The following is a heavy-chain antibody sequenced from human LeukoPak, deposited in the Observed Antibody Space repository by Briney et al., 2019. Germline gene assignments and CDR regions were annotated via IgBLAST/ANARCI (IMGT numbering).Heavy chain of an antibody. Sequence: PPEIRWRTRTASGGTISSSTSHSGCIRQPPLKGVEWIGNIYYSGSTYYNPSLKSRVTISVDTSKNQFSLKLTSVTAADTAVYYCARHASVSGNWPRPLDYWGQGSLVTVSS. J-gene: IGHJ4*02. D-gene: IGHD6-19*01. CDR3: ARHASVSGNWPRPLDY. V-gene: IGHV4-39*01. CDR1: GGTISSSTSH. CDR2: IYYSGST.